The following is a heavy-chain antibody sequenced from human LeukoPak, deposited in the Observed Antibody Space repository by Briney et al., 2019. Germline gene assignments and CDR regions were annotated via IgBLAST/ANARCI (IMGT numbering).Heavy chain of an antibody. CDR1: GFTFSSYS. Sequence: GGSLRLSCAASGFTFSSYSMNWVRQAPGKGLEWVSYISSSSSTIYYADSVKGRFTISRDNAKNSLYLQMNSLRAEDTAVYYCARQGGQWLAESAFDIWGQGTMVTVSS. D-gene: IGHD6-19*01. V-gene: IGHV3-48*01. CDR3: ARQGGQWLAESAFDI. CDR2: ISSSSSTI. J-gene: IGHJ3*02.